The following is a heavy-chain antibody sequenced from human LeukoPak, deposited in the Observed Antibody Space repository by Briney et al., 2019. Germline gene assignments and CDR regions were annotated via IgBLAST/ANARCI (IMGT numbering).Heavy chain of an antibody. Sequence: SETLSLTCTVSGASISLYYWSWIRQPAGKGLEWIGRMYIGGSTYYNPSLKSRVTISVDRSKNQFSLKLSSVTAADTAVYYCARAKILVVPAAPAYDYWGQGTLVTVSS. V-gene: IGHV4-4*07. CDR1: GASISLYY. J-gene: IGHJ4*02. CDR3: ARAKILVVPAAPAYDY. CDR2: MYIGGST. D-gene: IGHD2-2*01.